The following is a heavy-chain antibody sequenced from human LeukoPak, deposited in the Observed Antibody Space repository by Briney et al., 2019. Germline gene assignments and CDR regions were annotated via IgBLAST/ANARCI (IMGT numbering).Heavy chain of an antibody. D-gene: IGHD2-15*01. CDR3: ARAQDYCSGSTCYGYFQY. Sequence: GGSLRLSCAASQFTFSNYSMSWVRQAPGKGLEGVSSISSRDNHIYYADSVKGRFTISRDNAKNSLFLQMNGLRAEDTAIYYCARAQDYCSGSTCYGYFQYWGQGTLVTVSS. V-gene: IGHV3-21*04. CDR1: QFTFSNYS. CDR2: ISSRDNHI. J-gene: IGHJ1*01.